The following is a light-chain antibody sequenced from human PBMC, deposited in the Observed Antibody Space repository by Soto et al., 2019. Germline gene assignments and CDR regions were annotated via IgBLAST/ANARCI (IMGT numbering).Light chain of an antibody. V-gene: IGLV2-14*01. CDR2: DVS. CDR3: SSYTSSSTLV. Sequence: QSALTQPASVSGSPGQSITISCTGTSSDVGGYKYVSWYQQHPGKAPKFMIYDVSNRPSGVSNRFSGSKSGNTASLTISGLQAEDEADYYCSSYTSSSTLVFGGGTKVTVL. J-gene: IGLJ2*01. CDR1: SSDVGGYKY.